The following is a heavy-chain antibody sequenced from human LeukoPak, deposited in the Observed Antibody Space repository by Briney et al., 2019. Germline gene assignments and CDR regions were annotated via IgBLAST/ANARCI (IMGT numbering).Heavy chain of an antibody. CDR2: ISNSGSTI. D-gene: IGHD3-9*01. J-gene: IGHJ3*02. CDR1: GFTFSSYG. CDR3: ARSLFWDILTPGAFDI. Sequence: GGSLRLSCAASGFTFSSYGMSWVRQAPGKGLEWVSYISNSGSTIYYADSVKGRFTISRGNAKKSLYLQMKSLRAEDTAVYYCARSLFWDILTPGAFDIWGQGTMVTVSS. V-gene: IGHV3-48*04.